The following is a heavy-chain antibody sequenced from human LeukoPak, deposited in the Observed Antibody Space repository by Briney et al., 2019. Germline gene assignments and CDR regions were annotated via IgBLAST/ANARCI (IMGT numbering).Heavy chain of an antibody. V-gene: IGHV1-2*02. CDR1: GYTFTGYY. D-gene: IGHD2-15*01. J-gene: IGHJ4*02. CDR3: ASYPRYVSSPPFDY. CDR2: INPNTGDT. Sequence: ASVKVSCKASGYTFTGYYMHWVRQAPGQGLEWMGWINPNTGDTKYAQNFQGRVTMTRGTTISTAYMELTRLTFDDTAVYYCASYPRYVSSPPFDYWGQGTLVTVSS.